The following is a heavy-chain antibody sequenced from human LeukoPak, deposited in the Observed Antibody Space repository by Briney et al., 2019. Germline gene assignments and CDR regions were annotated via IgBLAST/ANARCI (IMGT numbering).Heavy chain of an antibody. CDR3: ASGYSYGYDY. D-gene: IGHD5-18*01. CDR2: IYHSGST. J-gene: IGHJ4*02. CDR1: GGSISSGGYS. Sequence: SETLSLTCAVSGGSISSGGYSWSWIRQPPGTGLEWIVYIYHSGSTYYNPSLKSRVTISVDRSKNQFSLKLSSVTAADTAVYYCASGYSYGYDYWGQGTLVTVSS. V-gene: IGHV4-30-2*01.